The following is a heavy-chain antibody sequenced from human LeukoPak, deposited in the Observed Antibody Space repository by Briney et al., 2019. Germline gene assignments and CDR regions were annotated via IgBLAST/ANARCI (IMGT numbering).Heavy chain of an antibody. V-gene: IGHV4-39*07. J-gene: IGHJ4*02. CDR2: IYHSGST. CDR1: GGSISSSSYY. CDR3: ARDEDCSSTSCYFGSRFPNPAFDY. D-gene: IGHD2-2*01. Sequence: SETLSLTCTVSGGSISSSSYYWGWIRQPPGKGLEWIGSIYHSGSTYYNPSLKSRVTISVDTSKNQFSLKLSSVTAADTAVYYCARDEDCSSTSCYFGSRFPNPAFDYWGQGTLVTVSS.